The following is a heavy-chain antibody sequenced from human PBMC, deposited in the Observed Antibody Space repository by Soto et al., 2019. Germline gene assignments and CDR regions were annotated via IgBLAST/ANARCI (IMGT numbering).Heavy chain of an antibody. J-gene: IGHJ6*02. CDR2: ISGSGYGT. CDR1: GFTFTSYA. CDR3: AKDRPPRVREILYYYFGMDG. V-gene: IGHV3-23*01. Sequence: PGGSLRLSCAASGFTFTSYALNWVRQAPGKGLEWVSAISGSGYGTYYADSVKGRFTISRDNSKNTLYLQMNSLRAEDTAVYYCAKDRPPRVREILYYYFGMDGWGQGTTVTVSS. D-gene: IGHD3-10*01.